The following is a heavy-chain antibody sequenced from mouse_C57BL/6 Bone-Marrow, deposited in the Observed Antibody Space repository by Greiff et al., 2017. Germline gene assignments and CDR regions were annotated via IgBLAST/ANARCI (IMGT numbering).Heavy chain of an antibody. CDR2: IYPGDGDT. Sequence: QVQLQQPGAELVKPGASVKISCKASGYAFSSYWMNWVKQRPGKGLEWIGQIYPGDGDTNYNGKFKGKATLTADKSSSTAYMQLSSLTSEDSAVYFCARTGLPVYFDYWGQGTTLTVSS. V-gene: IGHV1-80*01. J-gene: IGHJ2*01. D-gene: IGHD2-1*01. CDR3: ARTGLPVYFDY. CDR1: GYAFSSYW.